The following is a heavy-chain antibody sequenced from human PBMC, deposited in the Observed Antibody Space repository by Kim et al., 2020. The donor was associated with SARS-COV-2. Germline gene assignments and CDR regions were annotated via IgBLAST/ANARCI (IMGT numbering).Heavy chain of an antibody. V-gene: IGHV4-31*03. CDR1: GGSISSGGYY. J-gene: IGHJ6*02. D-gene: IGHD1-1*01. CDR2: IYYSGST. Sequence: SETLSLTCTVSGGSISSGGYYWSWIRQHPGKGLEWIGYIYYSGSTYYNPSLKSRVTISVDTSKNQFSLKLSSVTAADTAVYYCARSRRYPLGYYYYGMDVWGQGTTVTVSS. CDR3: ARSRRYPLGYYYYGMDV.